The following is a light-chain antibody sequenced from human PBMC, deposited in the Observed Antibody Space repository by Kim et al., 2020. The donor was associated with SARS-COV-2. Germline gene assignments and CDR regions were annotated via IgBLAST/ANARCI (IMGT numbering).Light chain of an antibody. V-gene: IGKV3-20*01. J-gene: IGKJ2*01. CDR1: QSDRNTY. CDR3: QQYGSSPPYT. Sequence: YPGERATLAGRASQSDRNTYLAWYQQKPGQAPRLLIDGASSRATGIPDRFSGSGSGTDFTLTITRLEPEDFAVYYCQQYGSSPPYTFGQGTKLEI. CDR2: GAS.